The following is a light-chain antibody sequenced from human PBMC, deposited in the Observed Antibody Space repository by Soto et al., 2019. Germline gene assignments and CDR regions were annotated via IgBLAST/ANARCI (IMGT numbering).Light chain of an antibody. CDR1: QSVSSSY. Sequence: ILSPQSPCTLSLSPGERATLSCRASQSVSSSYLAWYQQKPGQAPRLLIYGASSRATGIPDRFSGSGSGTDFTLTISRLEPEDFAVYYCQQYGSSLITFGQGTRLEIK. V-gene: IGKV3-20*01. J-gene: IGKJ5*01. CDR2: GAS. CDR3: QQYGSSLIT.